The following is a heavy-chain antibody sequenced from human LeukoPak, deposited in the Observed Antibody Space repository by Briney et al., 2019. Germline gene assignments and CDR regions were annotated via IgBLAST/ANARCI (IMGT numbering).Heavy chain of an antibody. CDR2: IYYSGST. Sequence: PSETLSLTCTVSGGSISSSSQYWVWIRQPPGKELEWIGSIYYSGSTNYNPSLKSRVTISVDTSKNQFSLKLSSVTAADTAVYYCARVETGYYYFDYWGQGTLVTVSS. D-gene: IGHD3-9*01. V-gene: IGHV4-39*07. CDR3: ARVETGYYYFDY. J-gene: IGHJ4*02. CDR1: GGSISSSSQY.